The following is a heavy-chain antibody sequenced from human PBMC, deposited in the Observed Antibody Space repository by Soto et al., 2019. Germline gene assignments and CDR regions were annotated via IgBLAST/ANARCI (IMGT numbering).Heavy chain of an antibody. D-gene: IGHD3-3*02. J-gene: IGHJ5*02. Sequence: ASVKVSCKTSGYFFNDYHMHWVRKAPGQGLEWMGWINPKNGDTNYAQKFQDRVTMTRDTSISTVYIELSRLTSDDTAVYYCAREAGRSNIAAVLLDPWGQGTLVTVYS. V-gene: IGHV1-2*02. CDR1: GYFFNDYH. CDR2: INPKNGDT. CDR3: AREAGRSNIAAVLLDP.